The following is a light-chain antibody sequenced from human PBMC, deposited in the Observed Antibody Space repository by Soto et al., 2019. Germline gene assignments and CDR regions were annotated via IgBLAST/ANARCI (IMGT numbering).Light chain of an antibody. CDR3: CAYSGSSTGV. Sequence: QAALTQPASVTGSPGQSITLSCTGITRDVGSYNPVSWYQQHPGKAPKLMIYDGSKRPSGVPNRFSGSQSGNTASLTLSGLQAEDEAVYYCCAYSGSSTGVFGGGTKLTVL. CDR1: TRDVGSYNP. V-gene: IGLV2-23*01. CDR2: DGS. J-gene: IGLJ3*02.